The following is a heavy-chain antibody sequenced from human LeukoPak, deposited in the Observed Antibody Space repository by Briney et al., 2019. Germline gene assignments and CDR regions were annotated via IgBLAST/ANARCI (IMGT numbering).Heavy chain of an antibody. D-gene: IGHD1-26*01. CDR1: GFTFSSYA. Sequence: PGGSLRLSCAASGFTFSSYAMSWVRQAPGKGLEWVSAISGSGGSTYYADSVKGRFTISRDNSKNTLYLQMNSLRAEDTAVYYCARGKGHRKWELLEWYYFDYWGQGTLVTVSS. J-gene: IGHJ4*02. CDR2: ISGSGGST. CDR3: ARGKGHRKWELLEWYYFDY. V-gene: IGHV3-23*01.